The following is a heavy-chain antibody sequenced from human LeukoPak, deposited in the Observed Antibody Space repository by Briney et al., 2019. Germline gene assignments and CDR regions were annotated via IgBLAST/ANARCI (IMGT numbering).Heavy chain of an antibody. CDR3: ARVNINTWHSCEY. CDR2: IYHSGSP. D-gene: IGHD2-2*01. V-gene: IGHV4-4*02. Sequence: SETLSLTCAVSGGSISSNNWWGWVRQPPGKGLEWIGEIYHSGSPNYNPSLKSRVTISVDKSRNHFSLNLSSVTAADTAVYYCARVNINTWHSCEYWGQGTLVTVSS. J-gene: IGHJ4*02. CDR1: GGSISSNNW.